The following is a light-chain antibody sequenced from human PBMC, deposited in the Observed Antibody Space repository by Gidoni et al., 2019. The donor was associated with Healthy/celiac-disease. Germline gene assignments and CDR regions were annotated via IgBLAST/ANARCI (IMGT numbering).Light chain of an antibody. J-gene: IGKJ2*01. V-gene: IGKV1-39*01. CDR3: QQSYSTAVYT. Sequence: DIQMTQSPSSLSASVGDRVTITCRASQSISSYLNWYQQKPGKAPKLLIYAAASLQSGVPSRFGSSGSGTDFALTISSLLPDDFATYYCQQSYSTAVYTFGQGTKLEIK. CDR2: AAA. CDR1: QSISSY.